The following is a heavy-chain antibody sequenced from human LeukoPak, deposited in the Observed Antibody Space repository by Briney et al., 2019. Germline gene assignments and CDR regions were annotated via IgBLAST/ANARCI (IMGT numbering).Heavy chain of an antibody. J-gene: IGHJ3*01. D-gene: IGHD2-15*01. CDR2: LYSDGRT. CDR1: GFTFSIYS. V-gene: IGHV3-53*01. Sequence: GGSLRLSCATSGFTFSIYSMSWVRQAPGKGLEWVSALYSDGRTYYADSVRGRFTISRDNSKNTLHLQMNSLRAEDTAVYYCATEVVVPGVGAIDVWGQGTMVTVSS. CDR3: ATEVVVPGVGAIDV.